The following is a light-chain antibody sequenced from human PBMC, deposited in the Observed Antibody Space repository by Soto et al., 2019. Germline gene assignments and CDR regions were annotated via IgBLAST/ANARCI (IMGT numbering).Light chain of an antibody. J-gene: IGKJ1*01. V-gene: IGKV1-5*03. CDR1: QSISSW. CDR2: KAS. CDR3: QQSWT. Sequence: DIQMTQSPSTLSASVGDRGTITCRASQSISSWLAWYQQKPGKAPKLLIYKASSLESGVPSRFSGSGSGTEFTLIISRLQPDDFASYYCQQSWTFGQGTKVEIK.